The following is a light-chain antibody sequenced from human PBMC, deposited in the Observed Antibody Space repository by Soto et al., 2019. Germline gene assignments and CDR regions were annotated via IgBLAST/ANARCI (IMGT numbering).Light chain of an antibody. CDR2: GAS. CDR3: QQRSNG. V-gene: IGKV3-11*01. CDR1: QSVGTY. J-gene: IGKJ2*01. Sequence: EIVLTQSPDTLSLSPGERATISCRASQSVGTYLVWYQQRPGQAPRLLIYGASNRATGIPARFSGSGSGTDFTLTITSLEPEDFAGYYCQQRSNGFGQGTKLEIK.